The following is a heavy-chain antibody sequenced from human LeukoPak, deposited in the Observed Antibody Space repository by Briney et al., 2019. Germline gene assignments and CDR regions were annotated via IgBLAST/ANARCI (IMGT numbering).Heavy chain of an antibody. Sequence: PGRSLRLSCAASGFTFGDYGMHWVRQAPGKGLEWVSGVVWNGGAIGYADSVKGRFAISRDNANVYLQMNSLRAEDTALYYCAKQGPFTGEGYCHYMDVWGKGTTVIVSS. CDR3: AKQGPFTGEGYCHYMDV. J-gene: IGHJ6*03. V-gene: IGHV3-9*01. CDR1: GFTFGDYG. CDR2: VVWNGGAI. D-gene: IGHD2-15*01.